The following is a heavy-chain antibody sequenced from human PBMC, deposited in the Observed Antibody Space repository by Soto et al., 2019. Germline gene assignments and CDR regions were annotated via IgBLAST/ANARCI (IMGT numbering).Heavy chain of an antibody. J-gene: IGHJ4*02. D-gene: IGHD2-2*01. Sequence: PSETLSLTCAVYGGSFSGYYWSWIRQPPGKGLEWIGEINHSGSTNYNPSLKSRVTISVDTSKNQFSLKLSSVTAADTAVYYCATPLYCSSTSCPLDYWGQGTLVTVSS. CDR1: GGSFSGYY. CDR3: ATPLYCSSTSCPLDY. V-gene: IGHV4-34*01. CDR2: INHSGST.